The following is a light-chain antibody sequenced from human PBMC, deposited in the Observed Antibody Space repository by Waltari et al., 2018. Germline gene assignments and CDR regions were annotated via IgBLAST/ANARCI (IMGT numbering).Light chain of an antibody. V-gene: IGKV3-20*01. J-gene: IGKJ1*01. Sequence: EIVLTQSPGTLSLSPGERATLSCRASQSVSSSYLAWYQQKPGQAPRLLIYCASSRATGIPDRFSGSGSGTDFTLTISRLEPEDFAVYYCQQLETFGQGTKVEIK. CDR1: QSVSSSY. CDR3: QQLET. CDR2: CAS.